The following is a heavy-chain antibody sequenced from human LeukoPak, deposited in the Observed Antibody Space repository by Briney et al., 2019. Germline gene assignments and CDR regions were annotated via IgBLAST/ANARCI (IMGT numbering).Heavy chain of an antibody. V-gene: IGHV4-34*01. CDR3: ARGTITMVRGVRWFDP. J-gene: IGHJ5*02. CDR1: GGSFSGCY. Sequence: SETLSLTCAVYGGSFSGCYWSWIRQPPGKGLEWIGEINHSGSTNYNPSLKSRVTISVDTSKNQFSLKLSSVTAADTAVYYCARGTITMVRGVRWFDPWGQGTLVTVSS. D-gene: IGHD3-10*01. CDR2: INHSGST.